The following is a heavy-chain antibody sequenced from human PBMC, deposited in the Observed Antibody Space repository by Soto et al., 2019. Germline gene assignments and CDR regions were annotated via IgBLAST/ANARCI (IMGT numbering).Heavy chain of an antibody. V-gene: IGHV4-4*02. CDR2: IYHSGST. CDR3: ARVREVAYGMDV. CDR1: GGSISSSNW. J-gene: IGHJ6*02. Sequence: NPSETLSLTCAVSGGSISSSNWWSWVRQPPGKGLEWIGEIYHSGSTNYNPSLKSRVTISIDKSKNQFSLKLSSVTAADTAVYYCARVREVAYGMDVWGQGTTVTVSS. D-gene: IGHD2-15*01.